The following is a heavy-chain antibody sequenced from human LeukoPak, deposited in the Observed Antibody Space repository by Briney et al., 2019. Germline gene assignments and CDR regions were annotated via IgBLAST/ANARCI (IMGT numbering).Heavy chain of an antibody. V-gene: IGHV4-59*01. J-gene: IGHJ5*02. D-gene: IGHD3-10*01. CDR1: GGSISSYY. CDR3: AREIVRGVQDFRWFDP. CDR2: IYYSGST. Sequence: SETLSLTCTVSGGSISSYYWSWIRQPPGKGLEWIGYIYYSGSTNYNPSLKSRVTISVDTSKNQFSLKLSAVTAADRAVCYCAREIVRGVQDFRWFDPWGQGTLVTVSS.